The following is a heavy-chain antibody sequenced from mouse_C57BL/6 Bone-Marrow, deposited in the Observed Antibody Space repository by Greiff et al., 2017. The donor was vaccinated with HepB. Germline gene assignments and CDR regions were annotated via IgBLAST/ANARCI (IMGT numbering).Heavy chain of an antibody. J-gene: IGHJ1*03. Sequence: EVMLVESEGGLVQPGSSMKLSCTASGFTFSDYYMAWVRQVPEKGLEWVANINYDGSSTYYLDPLKSRFIISRDNAKNILYLQMSSLKSEDTATYYCARGPSYYYGSSYGYWYFDVWGTGTTVTVSS. CDR3: ARGPSYYYGSSYGYWYFDV. CDR2: INYDGSST. V-gene: IGHV5-16*01. CDR1: GFTFSDYY. D-gene: IGHD1-1*01.